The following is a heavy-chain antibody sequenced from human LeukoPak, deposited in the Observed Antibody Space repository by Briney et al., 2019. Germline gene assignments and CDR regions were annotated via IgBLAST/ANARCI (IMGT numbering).Heavy chain of an antibody. CDR2: IWYDGSNK. J-gene: IGHJ6*02. Sequence: QTGGSLRLSCAASGFTFSSYGMHWVRQAPGKGLEWVAVIWYDGSNKYYADSVKGRFTISRDNSKNTLYLQMNSLRAEDTAVYYCARADEYSYGPYGMDVWGQGTTVTVSS. D-gene: IGHD5-18*01. CDR3: ARADEYSYGPYGMDV. CDR1: GFTFSSYG. V-gene: IGHV3-33*01.